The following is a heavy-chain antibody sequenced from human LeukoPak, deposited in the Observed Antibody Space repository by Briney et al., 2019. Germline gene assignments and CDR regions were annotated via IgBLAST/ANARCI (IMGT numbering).Heavy chain of an antibody. CDR3: TTDHALDDYGDYYLGRRDV. CDR2: IKSKTDGGTT. J-gene: IGHJ6*04. V-gene: IGHV3-15*01. CDR1: GFTFSNAW. D-gene: IGHD4-17*01. Sequence: PGGSLRLSCAASGFTFSNAWMSWVRQAPGKGLEWVGRIKSKTDGGTTDYAAPVKGRFTISRDDSKNTLYLQMNSLKTEDTAVYYCTTDHALDDYGDYYLGRRDVWGKGTTVTVSS.